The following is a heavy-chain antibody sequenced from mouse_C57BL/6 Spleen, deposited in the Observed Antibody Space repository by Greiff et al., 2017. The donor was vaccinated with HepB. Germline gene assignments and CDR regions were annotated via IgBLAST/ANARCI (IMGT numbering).Heavy chain of an antibody. J-gene: IGHJ2*01. CDR1: GYTFTSYW. CDR3: ARPLYGYDDY. D-gene: IGHD2-2*01. Sequence: QVQLQQPGAELVKPGASVKMSCKASGYTFTSYWITWVKQRPGQGLEWIGDIYPGSGSTNYNEKFKSKATLTVDTSSSTAYRQLRSMTSEDSAVYYCARPLYGYDDYWGQGTTLTVSS. V-gene: IGHV1-55*01. CDR2: IYPGSGST.